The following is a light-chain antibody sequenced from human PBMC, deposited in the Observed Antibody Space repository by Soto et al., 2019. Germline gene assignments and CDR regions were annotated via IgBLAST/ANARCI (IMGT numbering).Light chain of an antibody. CDR3: QRYNYY. V-gene: IGKV1-5*03. CDR2: GAY. J-gene: IGKJ4*01. Sequence: DMQMTQSPSTLSASVGDRVTITCRANQTINDWLARYQQKPGKAPKLLIYGAYNLQTGVPSRFSGSGSGTEFTLTISSLQPDDFATYYCQRYNYYFGGGTKVDFK. CDR1: QTINDW.